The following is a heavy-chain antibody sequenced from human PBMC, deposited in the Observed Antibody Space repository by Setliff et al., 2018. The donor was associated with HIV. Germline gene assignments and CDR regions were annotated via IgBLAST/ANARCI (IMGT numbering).Heavy chain of an antibody. CDR2: IGAFNGNT. J-gene: IGHJ4*02. CDR1: GYTFTDFG. D-gene: IGHD2-15*01. V-gene: IGHV1-18*01. Sequence: ASVKVSCKASGYTFTDFGITWVRQAPGQGLEWMGWIGAFNGNTHYPQNLQGRVTMTTDTSTRTAYMELRSLRSDDTAVYFCARAGAAETPHFDYWGQGTLVTVSS. CDR3: ARAGAAETPHFDY.